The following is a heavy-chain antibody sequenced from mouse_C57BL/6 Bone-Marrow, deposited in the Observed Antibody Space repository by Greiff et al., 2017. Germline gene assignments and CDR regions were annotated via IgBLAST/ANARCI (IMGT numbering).Heavy chain of an antibody. CDR3: ASHSYCGSSHHFAY. Sequence: QVQLQQSGPELVKPGASVKISCKASGYTFTDYYINWVKQRPGQGLEWIGWIFPGSGSTYYNEKCKGKATLTVDKSSSTAYMLLSSLTSEDSAVYFCASHSYCGSSHHFAYWGKGTLVTVSA. CDR1: GYTFTDYY. D-gene: IGHD1-1*01. CDR2: IFPGSGST. J-gene: IGHJ3*01. V-gene: IGHV1-75*01.